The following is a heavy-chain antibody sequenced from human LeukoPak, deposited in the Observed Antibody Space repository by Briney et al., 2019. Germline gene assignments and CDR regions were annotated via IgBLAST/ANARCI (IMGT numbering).Heavy chain of an antibody. Sequence: GGSLRLSCAASGFSFSDDYMSWIRQAPGQGLEWVSYIGNTGSYTNYADSVRGRFTISRDNAKNSLYLQMNILRAEDTAVYYCARSRGTGPGAYFDYWGPGTLVTVSS. V-gene: IGHV3-11*03. J-gene: IGHJ4*02. CDR2: IGNTGSYT. CDR3: ARSRGTGPGAYFDY. CDR1: GFSFSDDY. D-gene: IGHD3/OR15-3a*01.